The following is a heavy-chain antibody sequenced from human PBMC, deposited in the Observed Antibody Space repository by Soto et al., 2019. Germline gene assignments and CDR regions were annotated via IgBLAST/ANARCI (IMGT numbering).Heavy chain of an antibody. CDR2: FFYTGDT. J-gene: IGHJ4*02. CDR1: GGSISSLSFY. CDR3: ARPEVADVDY. V-gene: IGHV4-39*01. D-gene: IGHD6-19*01. Sequence: QLQLQESGPGLLKASETLSLTCSVSGGSISSLSFYWGWIRQPPGKPLGGVATFFYTGDTYYNPSLDGRVTISVDASKNQFSLHLKSVTAADTAVYYCARPEVADVDYWGQGTLVTVSS.